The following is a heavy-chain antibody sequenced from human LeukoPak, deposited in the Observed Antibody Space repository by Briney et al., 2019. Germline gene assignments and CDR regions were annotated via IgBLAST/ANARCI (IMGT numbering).Heavy chain of an antibody. D-gene: IGHD3-10*01. J-gene: IGHJ4*02. V-gene: IGHV4-4*02. CDR3: ARKDYGSGSFSRSFGY. CDR2: IYHSGST. Sequence: PSGTLSLTCAVSGGSISSSNWWSWVRQPPGKGLEWIGEIYHSGSTNYNPSLKSRVTISVDKSKNQFSLKLSSVTAADTAVYYCARKDYGSGSFSRSFGYWGQGTLDTVSS. CDR1: GGSISSSNW.